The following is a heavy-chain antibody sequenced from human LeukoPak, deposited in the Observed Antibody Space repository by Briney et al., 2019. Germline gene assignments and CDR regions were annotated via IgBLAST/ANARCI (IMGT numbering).Heavy chain of an antibody. CDR2: ITKGGTNT. CDR3: AKDLEGFWSGYSHF. V-gene: IGHV3-23*03. D-gene: IGHD3-3*01. Sequence: GGSLRLSCAASGFTFSTYAMTWVRQAPGKGLEWVSLITKGGTNTFYEDSVKGRFTISRDNSKNTLFLEMTGLRAEDTAVYYCAKDLEGFWSGYSHFGGQGTLVTVSS. CDR1: GFTFSTYA. J-gene: IGHJ4*02.